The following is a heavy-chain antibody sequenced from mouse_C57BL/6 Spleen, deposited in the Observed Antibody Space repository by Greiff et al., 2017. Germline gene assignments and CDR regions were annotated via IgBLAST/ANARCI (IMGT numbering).Heavy chain of an antibody. Sequence: QVQLQQPGAELVRPGTSVKLSCKASGYTFTSYWMHWVKQRPGQGLEWIVVIDPSDSYTNYNQKFKGKATLTVDTSSSTAYMQLSSLTSEDSAVYYCAREVDYGSSYWYFDVWGTGTTVTVSA. D-gene: IGHD1-1*01. CDR3: AREVDYGSSYWYFDV. CDR1: GYTFTSYW. CDR2: IDPSDSYT. V-gene: IGHV1-59*01. J-gene: IGHJ1*03.